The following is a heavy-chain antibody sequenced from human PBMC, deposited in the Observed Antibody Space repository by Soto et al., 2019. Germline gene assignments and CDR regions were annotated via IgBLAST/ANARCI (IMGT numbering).Heavy chain of an antibody. D-gene: IGHD3-3*01. J-gene: IGHJ5*02. CDR2: IYPGDSDT. Sequence: PGESLKISFKGSGYSFTSYLICWVRQMPVKGLEWMGIIYPGDSDTRYSPSFQGQVTISADKSISTAYLQWSSLKASDTAMYYCARRTIFGVGKATFDPWGQGTLVTVSS. CDR1: GYSFTSYL. V-gene: IGHV5-51*01. CDR3: ARRTIFGVGKATFDP.